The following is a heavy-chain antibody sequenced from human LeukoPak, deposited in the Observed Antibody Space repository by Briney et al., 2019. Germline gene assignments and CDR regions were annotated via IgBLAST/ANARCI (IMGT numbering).Heavy chain of an antibody. V-gene: IGHV3-23*01. Sequence: HPRGSLRLSCAASGFTFSSYAMSWVRQAPGKGLEWVSAISGSGGSTYYADSVKGRFTISRDNSKNTLYLQMNSLRAEDTAVYYCAGGPAAYNWFDPWGQGTLVTVSS. D-gene: IGHD2-2*01. CDR2: ISGSGGST. J-gene: IGHJ5*02. CDR3: AGGPAAYNWFDP. CDR1: GFTFSSYA.